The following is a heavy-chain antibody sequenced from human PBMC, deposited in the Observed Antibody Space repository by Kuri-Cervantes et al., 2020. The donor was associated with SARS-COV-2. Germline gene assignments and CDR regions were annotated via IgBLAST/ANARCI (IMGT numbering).Heavy chain of an antibody. CDR3: ARTRIAAAGTDAFDI. CDR2: INPSGGST. J-gene: IGHJ3*02. V-gene: IGHV1-46*01. Sequence: ASVKVSCKASGYTFTSYYMHWVRQAPGQGLEWMGIINPSGGSTSYAQKFQGRVTMTRDTSTSIVYMELSSLRSEDTAVYYCARTRIAAAGTDAFDIWGQGTMVTVSS. D-gene: IGHD6-13*01. CDR1: GYTFTSYY.